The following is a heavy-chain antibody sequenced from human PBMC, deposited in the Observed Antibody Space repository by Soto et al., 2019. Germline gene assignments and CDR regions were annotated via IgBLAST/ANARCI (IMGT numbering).Heavy chain of an antibody. V-gene: IGHV1-18*01. J-gene: IGHJ4*02. Sequence: QVQLVQSGAEVKKPGASVKVSCKASGYTVTSYGISWVRQAPGQGLEWLGWINAYNGNTNYAQKLQGRVTMTTDTSTRTACVELRSLSSDATAGYYCARDAPPFGYWGQGTLVTVSS. D-gene: IGHD3-10*01. CDR1: GYTVTSYG. CDR3: ARDAPPFGY. CDR2: INAYNGNT.